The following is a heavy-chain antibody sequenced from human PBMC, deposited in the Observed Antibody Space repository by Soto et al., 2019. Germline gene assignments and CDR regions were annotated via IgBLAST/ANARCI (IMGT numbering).Heavy chain of an antibody. CDR3: ARAYSSGWFAYYYYGMDV. V-gene: IGHV4-59*01. CDR2: IYYSGST. CDR1: GGSISSYY. D-gene: IGHD6-19*01. Sequence: QVQLQESGPGLVKHSETLSLTCTVSGGSISSYYWSWIRQPPGKGLEWIGYIYYSGSTNYNPSLKSRVTISVDTSKNQFSLKLSSVTAADTAVYYCARAYSSGWFAYYYYGMDVWGQGTTVTVSS. J-gene: IGHJ6*02.